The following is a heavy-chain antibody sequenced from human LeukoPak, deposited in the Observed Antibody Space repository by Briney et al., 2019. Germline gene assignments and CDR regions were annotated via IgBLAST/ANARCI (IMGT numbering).Heavy chain of an antibody. CDR1: GYTFTSYG. CDR2: ISAYNGNT. D-gene: IGHD2-2*01. J-gene: IGHJ6*02. V-gene: IGHV1-18*01. Sequence: ASVKVSCKASGYTFTSYGISWVRQAPGQGLEWMGWISAYNGNTNYAQKLQGRVTMSTDTSTSTAYMELRSLRSDDTAVYYCARDNAYCSSTSCYPPSAPPLYYGMDVWGQGTTVTVSS. CDR3: ARDNAYCSSTSCYPPSAPPLYYGMDV.